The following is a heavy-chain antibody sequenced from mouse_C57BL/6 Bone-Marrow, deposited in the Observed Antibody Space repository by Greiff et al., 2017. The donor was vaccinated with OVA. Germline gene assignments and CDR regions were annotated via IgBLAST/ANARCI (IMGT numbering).Heavy chain of an antibody. D-gene: IGHD1-1*01. Sequence: VQLQQSGPVLVKPGASVKMSCKASGYTFTDYYMNWVKQSPGKSLEWIGVINPYNGGTCYNQKFKGKATLTVDKSSSTAYMELNSLTSEDSAVYYCARDNYSGSSYAFDYWGQGTTLTVSS. V-gene: IGHV1-19*01. CDR2: INPYNGGT. CDR1: GYTFTDYY. J-gene: IGHJ2*01. CDR3: ARDNYSGSSYAFDY.